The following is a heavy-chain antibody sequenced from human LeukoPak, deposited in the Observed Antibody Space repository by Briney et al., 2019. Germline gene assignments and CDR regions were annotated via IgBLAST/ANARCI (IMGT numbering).Heavy chain of an antibody. CDR2: IGSRSSDI. CDR3: ARAAAGPFDY. V-gene: IGHV3-21*01. D-gene: IGHD6-13*01. Sequence: PGGSLRLSCAGSGFTFNTYSMNWVRQAPGKGLEWVSSIGSRSSDIYYADSVKGRFTISRDNAKNSLYLQMNSLRAEDTAVYYCARAAAGPFDYWGQGTLVTVSS. J-gene: IGHJ4*02. CDR1: GFTFNTYS.